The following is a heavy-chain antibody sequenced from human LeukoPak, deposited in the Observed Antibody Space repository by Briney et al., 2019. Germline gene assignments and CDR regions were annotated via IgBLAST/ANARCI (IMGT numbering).Heavy chain of an antibody. V-gene: IGHV5-51*01. CDR2: IYPGDSDT. CDR3: ARQFKYYYGSGSYYPYYFDY. CDR1: GYSFISYW. Sequence: GESLKISCKGSGYSFISYWIGWVRQMPGKGLEWMGIIYPGDSDTRYSPSFQGQVTISADKSISTAYLQWSSLKASDTAMYYCARQFKYYYGSGSYYPYYFDYWGQGTLVTVSS. D-gene: IGHD3-10*01. J-gene: IGHJ4*02.